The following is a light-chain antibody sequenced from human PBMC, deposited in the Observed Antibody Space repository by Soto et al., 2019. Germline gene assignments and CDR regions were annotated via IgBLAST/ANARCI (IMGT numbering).Light chain of an antibody. CDR1: QSVSNY. V-gene: IGKV3-11*01. Sequence: ENVLTQSPATLSLSPGERATLSCRASQSVSNYLAWYQQKPGQAPRLLIYDTTNRATGIPARFSGSGSGTDFTLTISGLEPEDFAAYYCQQRGSWPQYTFGGGTKVDIK. CDR2: DTT. J-gene: IGKJ4*01. CDR3: QQRGSWPQYT.